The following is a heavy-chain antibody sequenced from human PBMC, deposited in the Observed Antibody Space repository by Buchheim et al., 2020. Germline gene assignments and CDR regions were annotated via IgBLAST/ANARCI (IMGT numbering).Heavy chain of an antibody. V-gene: IGHV3-30*03. J-gene: IGHJ4*02. D-gene: IGHD2/OR15-2a*01. CDR1: GFSFRSHA. Sequence: QVQLVESGGGVVQPGTSLRLSCAASGFSFRSHAMHWVRQAPGKGLEWVALISYDASYKYYPDSVKGRFTISRANSKHTLYLQMNSLRVEDTAVYYCLAEIGAREFDHWGQGTL. CDR2: ISYDASYK. CDR3: LAEIGAREFDH.